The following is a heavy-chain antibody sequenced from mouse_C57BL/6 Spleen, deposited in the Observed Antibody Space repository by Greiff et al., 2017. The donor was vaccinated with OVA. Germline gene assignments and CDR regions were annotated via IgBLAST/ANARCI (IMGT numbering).Heavy chain of an antibody. CDR1: GFSFNTYA. CDR2: IRSKSNNYAT. D-gene: IGHD3-1*01. J-gene: IGHJ2*01. CDR3: VRGLNYFDY. V-gene: IGHV10-1*01. Sequence: EVKVVESGGGLVQPKGSLKLSCAASGFSFNTYAMNWVRQAPGKGLEWVARIRSKSNNYATYYADSVKDRFTISRDDSESMLYLQMNNLKTEDTAMYYCVRGLNYFDYWGQGTTLTVSS.